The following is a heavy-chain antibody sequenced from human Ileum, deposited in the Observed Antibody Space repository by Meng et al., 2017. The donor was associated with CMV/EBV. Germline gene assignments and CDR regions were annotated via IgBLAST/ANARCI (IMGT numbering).Heavy chain of an antibody. CDR2: TYYRSKWYN. V-gene: IGHV6-1*01. J-gene: IGHJ4*02. CDR1: GDSVSSNTVA. D-gene: IGHD3-10*01. Sequence: SQTLSLTCAISGDSVSSNTVAWNWIRQSPSRGLEYLGRTYYRSKWYNDYAVSVKGRIVINPDTSKNQFSLQLNSVTPEDTAVYYCARDYYGSGTYSYLFDYWGQRTLVTVSS. CDR3: ARDYYGSGTYSYLFDY.